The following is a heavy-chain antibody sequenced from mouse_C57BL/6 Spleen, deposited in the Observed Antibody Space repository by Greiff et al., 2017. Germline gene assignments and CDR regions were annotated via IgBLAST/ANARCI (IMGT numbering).Heavy chain of an antibody. J-gene: IGHJ3*01. CDR3: ALGDYGSPFAY. V-gene: IGHV14-2*01. Sequence: VQLQQSGAELVKPGASVKLSCTASGFNIKDYYMHWVKQRTEQGLEWIGRIDPEDGETKYAPKFQGKATITADTSSNTAYLQLISLTSEDTAVYYCALGDYGSPFAYWGQGTLVTVSA. CDR1: GFNIKDYY. D-gene: IGHD1-1*01. CDR2: IDPEDGET.